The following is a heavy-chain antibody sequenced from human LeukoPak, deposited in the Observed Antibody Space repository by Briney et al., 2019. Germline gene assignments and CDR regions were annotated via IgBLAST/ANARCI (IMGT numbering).Heavy chain of an antibody. CDR2: INHSGST. Sequence: SETLSLTCAVYGGSFSGYYWSWVRQPPGKGLEWIGEINHSGSTNYNPSLTSRVTISVDTSKNQFSLKLSSVTAADTAVYYCARLKYSRYSSSWYNYYYYMDVWGKGTTVTISS. CDR1: GGSFSGYY. CDR3: ARLKYSRYSSSWYNYYYYMDV. V-gene: IGHV4-34*01. D-gene: IGHD6-13*01. J-gene: IGHJ6*03.